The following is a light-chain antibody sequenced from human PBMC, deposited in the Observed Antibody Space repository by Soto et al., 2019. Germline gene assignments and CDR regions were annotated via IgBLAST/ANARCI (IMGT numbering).Light chain of an antibody. J-gene: IGLJ2*01. CDR3: GAWDSSLSAVV. Sequence: QSVLTQPPSVSAAPGQKVTISCSGSSSNIGNNYVSWYQQLPGTAPKLLIYDDKKRPSGIPDRLSGSKSGTSATLGITGLQTGDEADYYCGAWDSSLSAVVFGGGTKLTVL. V-gene: IGLV1-51*01. CDR2: DDK. CDR1: SSNIGNNY.